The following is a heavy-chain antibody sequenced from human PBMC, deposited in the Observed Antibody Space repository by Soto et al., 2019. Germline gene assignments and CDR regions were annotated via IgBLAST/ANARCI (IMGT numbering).Heavy chain of an antibody. J-gene: IGHJ4*02. V-gene: IGHV4-31*03. Sequence: QVQLQESGPGLVKPSQTLSLTCTVSGGSISSGGYYWSWIRQHPGKGLEWIGYIYYSGSTYYNPSIKSRVTISVDTSKNQFSLKLSSVTAADTAVYYCARVNYYDSSGYYTPHFDYWGQGTLVTVSS. D-gene: IGHD3-22*01. CDR2: IYYSGST. CDR3: ARVNYYDSSGYYTPHFDY. CDR1: GGSISSGGYY.